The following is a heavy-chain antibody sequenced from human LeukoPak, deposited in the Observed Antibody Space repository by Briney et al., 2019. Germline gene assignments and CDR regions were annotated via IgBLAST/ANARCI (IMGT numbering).Heavy chain of an antibody. CDR3: ARDRGDSSEIDY. D-gene: IGHD3-22*01. Sequence: SSETLSLTCTVSGGSISSYYWSWIRQPPGKGLEWIGYIYYSGSTNYNPSLKSRVTISVDTSKNQFSLKLSSVTAADTAVYYCARDRGDSSEIDYWGQGTLDTVSS. CDR1: GGSISSYY. CDR2: IYYSGST. J-gene: IGHJ4*02. V-gene: IGHV4-59*01.